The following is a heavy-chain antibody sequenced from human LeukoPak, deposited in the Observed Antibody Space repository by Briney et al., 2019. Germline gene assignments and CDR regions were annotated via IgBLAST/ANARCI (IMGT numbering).Heavy chain of an antibody. J-gene: IGHJ4*02. V-gene: IGHV3-33*06. Sequence: GGSLRLSCAASGFTFSSYGMHWVRQAPGKGLEWVAVIWYDGSNKYYADSVKGRFTISRDNSKNTLYLQMNSLRAEDTAVYYCAKDEYCSSTSCCAVDYWGQGTLVTVSS. D-gene: IGHD2-2*01. CDR3: AKDEYCSSTSCCAVDY. CDR1: GFTFSSYG. CDR2: IWYDGSNK.